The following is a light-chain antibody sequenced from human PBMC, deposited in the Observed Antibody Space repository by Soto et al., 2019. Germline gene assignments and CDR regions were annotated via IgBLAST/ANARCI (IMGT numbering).Light chain of an antibody. J-gene: IGKJ1*01. CDR1: QGISNY. CDR2: AAS. Sequence: DIQMTQSPSSLSASVGDRVTITCRASQGISNYLAWDQQKPGKVPKLLIYAASTLQSGVPSRLSVSGSGTDFTLTISPLQPEDVATYYCQKYNRAPPEWTSGHGTKVEIK. V-gene: IGKV1-27*01. CDR3: QKYNRAPPEWT.